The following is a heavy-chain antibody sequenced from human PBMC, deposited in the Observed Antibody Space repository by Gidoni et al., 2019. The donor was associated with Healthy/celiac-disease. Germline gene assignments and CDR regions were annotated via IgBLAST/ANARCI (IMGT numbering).Heavy chain of an antibody. CDR1: GGSISSGGYY. CDR2: IYYSGST. CDR3: ARVGTVAPVPRPGPFDY. V-gene: IGHV4-31*03. J-gene: IGHJ4*02. Sequence: QVQLQESGPGLVKPSQTLSLTCTVSGGSISSGGYYWSWIRQHPGKGLEWIGYIYYSGSTYYNPSLKSRVTISVDTSKNQFSLKLSSVTAADTAVYYCARVGTVAPVPRPGPFDYWGQGTLVTVSS. D-gene: IGHD4-17*01.